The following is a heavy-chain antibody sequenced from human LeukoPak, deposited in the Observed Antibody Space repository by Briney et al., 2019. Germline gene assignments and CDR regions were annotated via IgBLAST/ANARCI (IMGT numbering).Heavy chain of an antibody. J-gene: IGHJ4*02. CDR1: GFTFTSYA. V-gene: IGHV3-23*01. D-gene: IGHD6-6*01. CDR2: ISGSGGTS. Sequence: GGSLRLSCAASGFTFTSYAMSWVRQAPGKGLEWVSAISGSGGTSYYADSVKGRFTISRDNSKNTLYLQMNSLRGEDTAVYYCARRPSSSSPTYFDYWGQGTLVSVSS. CDR3: ARRPSSSSPTYFDY.